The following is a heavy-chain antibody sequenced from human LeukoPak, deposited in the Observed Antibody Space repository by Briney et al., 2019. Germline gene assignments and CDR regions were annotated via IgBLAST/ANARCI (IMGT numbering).Heavy chain of an antibody. CDR2: ISRGSSYI. CDR3: AGDSSGYYSEY. CDR1: GFTFSSYT. Sequence: GGSLRLSCEASGFTFSSYTMNWVRQAPGKGLEWVSSISRGSSYIYYADSVKGRFTISRDDAKNSLYLQMNSLRAEDTAVYYCAGDSSGYYSEYWGHGTLVSVPS. D-gene: IGHD3-22*01. J-gene: IGHJ4*01. V-gene: IGHV3-21*01.